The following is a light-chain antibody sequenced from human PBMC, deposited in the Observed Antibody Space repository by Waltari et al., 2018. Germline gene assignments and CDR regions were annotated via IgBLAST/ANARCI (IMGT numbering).Light chain of an antibody. Sequence: QSALTQPPSASGSPGQSVTISCTGTSSDVGGYNYVSWYQQHPGKAPKPMIYELSKPPSWFPDRFSGSKSCNTASLTVSELQAEDAADDYGSAYAGSINLVFGGGTQLTVL. J-gene: IGLJ2*01. V-gene: IGLV2-8*01. CDR1: SSDVGGYNY. CDR3: SAYAGSINLV. CDR2: ELS.